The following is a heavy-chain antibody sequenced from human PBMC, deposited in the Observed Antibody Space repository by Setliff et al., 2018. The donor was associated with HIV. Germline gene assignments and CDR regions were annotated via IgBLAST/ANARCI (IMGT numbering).Heavy chain of an antibody. J-gene: IGHJ4*02. V-gene: IGHV3-23*01. CDR2: ISGSGGST. CDR1: GFRFRGHA. D-gene: IGHD3-22*01. Sequence: GGSLRLSCVASGFRFRGHAMNWVRQAPGKGLEWVSVISGSGGSTYYAASVKGRFTISRDNSKNTLHLEVNSLRAEDTAVYHCAKAGSWDYYDSSGYYHFDNWGQGTLVTVSS. CDR3: AKAGSWDYYDSSGYYHFDN.